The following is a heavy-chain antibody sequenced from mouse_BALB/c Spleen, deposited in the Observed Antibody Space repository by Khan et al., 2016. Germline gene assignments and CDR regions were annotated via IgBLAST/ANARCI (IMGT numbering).Heavy chain of an antibody. Sequence: EVQLQESGPGLVKPSQSLSLTCTVTGYSITSDYTWNWIRQFPGNKLEWMGFISYSGSTSYNPSLKSRISITRDTSKNQFFLQLNSVTTEDTGTSFCAVIHYYGYFDYWGQGTTFTVSS. CDR1: GYSITSDYT. D-gene: IGHD1-2*01. CDR2: ISYSGST. V-gene: IGHV3-2*02. J-gene: IGHJ2*01. CDR3: AVIHYYGYFDY.